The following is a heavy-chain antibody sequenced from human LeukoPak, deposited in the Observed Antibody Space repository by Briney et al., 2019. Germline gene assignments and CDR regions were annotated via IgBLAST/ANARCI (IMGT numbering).Heavy chain of an antibody. J-gene: IGHJ3*02. D-gene: IGHD3-3*01. CDR1: GFTFSSNG. CDR2: ISGSGGRT. Sequence: GGSLRLSCVASGFTFSSNGMNWVRQAPGKGLEWVAEISGSGGRTYSADSVKGRFTFSRDNSKNTLYLEMNSLRVEDTAVYYCAKGDFWSGPSAFHIWGQGTMVIVSS. V-gene: IGHV3-23*01. CDR3: AKGDFWSGPSAFHI.